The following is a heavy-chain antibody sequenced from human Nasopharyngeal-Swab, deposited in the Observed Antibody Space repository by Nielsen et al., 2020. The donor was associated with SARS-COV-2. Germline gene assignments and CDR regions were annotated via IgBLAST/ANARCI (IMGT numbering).Heavy chain of an antibody. V-gene: IGHV3-21*01. Sequence: GGSLRLSCAASGFTFSNYSMNWVRQAPGKGLEWVSSISSSTSYIYYADSVKGRFTISRDNAKNSLYLQMNSLRAEDTAVYYCARDGFGESPYYYYGMDVCGQGTTVTVSS. CDR2: ISSSTSYI. CDR1: GFTFSNYS. CDR3: ARDGFGESPYYYYGMDV. J-gene: IGHJ6*02. D-gene: IGHD3-10*01.